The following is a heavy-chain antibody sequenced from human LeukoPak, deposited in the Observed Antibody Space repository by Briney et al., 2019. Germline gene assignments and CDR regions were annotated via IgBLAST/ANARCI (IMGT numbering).Heavy chain of an antibody. D-gene: IGHD3-9*01. Sequence: ASVKVSCKASGYTFTSYYMHWVRQAPGQGLEWMGIINPSGGSTGYAQKFQGRVTMTRNTSISTAYMELSSLRSEDTAVYYCARGGPQLRYFDWLSDYYYYYYMDVWGKGTTVTISS. CDR3: ARGGPQLRYFDWLSDYYYYYYMDV. V-gene: IGHV1-46*01. J-gene: IGHJ6*03. CDR2: INPSGGST. CDR1: GYTFTSYY.